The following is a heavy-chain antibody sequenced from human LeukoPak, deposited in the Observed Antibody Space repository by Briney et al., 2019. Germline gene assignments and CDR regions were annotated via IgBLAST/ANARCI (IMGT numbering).Heavy chain of an antibody. J-gene: IGHJ6*03. V-gene: IGHV4-34*01. CDR2: INHSGST. Sequence: SETLSLTCAVYGGSFSGYYWSWIRQPPGKGLEWIGEINHSGSTNYNPSLKSRVTISVDTSKNQFSLKLTSVTAADTAVYFGGSGAFYYYMDVWGKGTTVTVSS. D-gene: IGHD1-26*01. CDR1: GGSFSGYY. CDR3: GSGAFYYYMDV.